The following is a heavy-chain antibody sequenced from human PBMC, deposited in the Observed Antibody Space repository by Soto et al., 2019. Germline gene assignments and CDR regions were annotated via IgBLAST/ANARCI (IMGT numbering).Heavy chain of an antibody. V-gene: IGHV3-30-3*01. CDR2: ISYDGSNK. J-gene: IGHJ4*02. Sequence: GGSLRLSCAASGFTFSSYAIHWVLQAPGKGLEWVAVISYDGSNKYYADSVKGRFTISRDQAKNTIYLRMDSLRVEDTALYDCTPGRDVEWFLFGGGEETWGREALLNAYS. CDR3: TPGRDVEWFLFGGGEET. D-gene: IGHD3-3*01. CDR1: GFTFSSYA.